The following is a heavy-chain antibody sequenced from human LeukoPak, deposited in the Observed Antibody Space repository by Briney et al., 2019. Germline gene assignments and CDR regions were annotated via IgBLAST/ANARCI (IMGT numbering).Heavy chain of an antibody. Sequence: GGSLRLSCAVSEFIFNNFGIRWVRQAPGKGLEWVAFIRYDGSSTYYADPVKGRFTISRDNSKNTLYLQMNSLRAEDTAVYYCARAVDYYDSSGSYYFDYWGQGTLVTVSS. CDR1: EFIFNNFG. J-gene: IGHJ4*02. V-gene: IGHV3-30*02. CDR2: IRYDGSST. D-gene: IGHD3-22*01. CDR3: ARAVDYYDSSGSYYFDY.